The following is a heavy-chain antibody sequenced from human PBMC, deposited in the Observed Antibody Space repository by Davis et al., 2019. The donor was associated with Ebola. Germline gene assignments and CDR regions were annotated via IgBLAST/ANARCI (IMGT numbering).Heavy chain of an antibody. CDR3: AKHRAPVHYYYGMDV. CDR2: VSGSGAST. Sequence: GESLKISCAASGFTFTSYAMSWVRQAPGKGLEWVSVVSGSGASTFSADSVRGRFTISRDTSRNTVYLQMNSLRAEDTAVYYCAKHRAPVHYYYGMDVWGHGTTVSVSS. V-gene: IGHV3-23*01. CDR1: GFTFTSYA. D-gene: IGHD3-10*01. J-gene: IGHJ6*02.